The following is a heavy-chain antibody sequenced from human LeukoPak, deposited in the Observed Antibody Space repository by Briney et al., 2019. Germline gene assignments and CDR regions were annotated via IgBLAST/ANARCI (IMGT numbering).Heavy chain of an antibody. CDR1: GGSISSSNW. CDR2: IYHSGST. J-gene: IGHJ4*02. CDR3: ARLGRTYYYGSGSYLTDY. D-gene: IGHD3-10*01. V-gene: IGHV4-4*02. Sequence: SETLSLTCAVSGGSISSSNWWSWVRQPPGKGLEWIGEIYHSGSTNYNPSLKSRVTISVDTSKNQFSLKLSSVTAADTAVYYCARLGRTYYYGSGSYLTDYWGQGTLVTVSS.